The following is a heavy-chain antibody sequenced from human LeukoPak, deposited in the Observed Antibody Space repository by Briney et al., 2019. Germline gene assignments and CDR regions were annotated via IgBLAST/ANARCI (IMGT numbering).Heavy chain of an antibody. CDR1: GFTFSSYA. J-gene: IGHJ4*02. V-gene: IGHV3-30-3*01. D-gene: IGHD6-13*01. CDR3: ARDRGRPSSSWPDY. Sequence: GGSLRLSCAASGFTFSSYAMHWVRQAPGKGLEWVAVISYDGSNKYYADSVKGRFTISRDNSKNTLYLQMNSLRAEDTAVYYCARDRGRPSSSWPDYWGQGTLVTVSS. CDR2: ISYDGSNK.